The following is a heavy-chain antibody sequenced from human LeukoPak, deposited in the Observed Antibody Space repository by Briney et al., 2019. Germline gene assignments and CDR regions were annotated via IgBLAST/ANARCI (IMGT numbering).Heavy chain of an antibody. J-gene: IGHJ4*02. CDR3: AKDGSYDYVWGSYRYVDY. CDR2: ISGSGDST. D-gene: IGHD3-16*02. CDR1: GFTFSSYS. Sequence: GGSLRLSCAASGFTFSSYSMNWVRQAPGKGLEWVSAISGSGDSTYYADSVNGRFTISRDNSKNTLYLQMDSLRAEDTAVYFCAKDGSYDYVWGSYRYVDYWGQGTLITVSS. V-gene: IGHV3-23*01.